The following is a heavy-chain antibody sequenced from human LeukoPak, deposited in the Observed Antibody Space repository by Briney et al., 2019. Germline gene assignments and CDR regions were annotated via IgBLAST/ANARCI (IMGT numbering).Heavy chain of an antibody. V-gene: IGHV4-61*02. J-gene: IGHJ4*02. CDR2: IYTSGST. CDR3: ARLPDFWSGYASVD. D-gene: IGHD3-3*01. CDR1: GGSISSGSYY. Sequence: SQTLSLTCTVSGGSISSGSYYWSWIRQPAGKGLEWIGRIYTSGSTNYNPSLKSRVTISVDTSKNQFSLKLSSVTAADTAVYYCARLPDFWSGYASVDWGQGTLVTVSS.